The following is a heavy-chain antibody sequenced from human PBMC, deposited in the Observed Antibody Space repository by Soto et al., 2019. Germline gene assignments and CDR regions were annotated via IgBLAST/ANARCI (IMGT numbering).Heavy chain of an antibody. J-gene: IGHJ4*02. Sequence: QVQLQESGPGLVKPSETLSLTCAGSGGSVNTGNFYWSWIRQPPGKGLEWIGHAYYTGPTKYNPSLKSRVTISVDTSNKQCSLRVTSVTAADTALYYCAREERQLARYGGDFASWGKGVLVTVSA. CDR2: AYYTGPT. CDR1: GGSVNTGNFY. CDR3: AREERQLARYGGDFAS. D-gene: IGHD3-16*01. V-gene: IGHV4-61*01.